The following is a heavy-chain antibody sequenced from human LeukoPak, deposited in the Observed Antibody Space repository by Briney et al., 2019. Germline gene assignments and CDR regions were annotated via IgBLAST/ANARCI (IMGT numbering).Heavy chain of an antibody. V-gene: IGHV4-34*01. D-gene: IGHD6-19*01. CDR1: GGSLSGYY. CDR2: INHSGST. Sequence: ASETLSLTCAVYGGSLSGYYWSWIRQPPGKGLEWIGEINHSGSTNYNPSLKSRVTISVDTSKNQFSLKLSSVTAADTAVYYCARVYSSGRSGWFDPWGQGALVTVSS. J-gene: IGHJ5*02. CDR3: ARVYSSGRSGWFDP.